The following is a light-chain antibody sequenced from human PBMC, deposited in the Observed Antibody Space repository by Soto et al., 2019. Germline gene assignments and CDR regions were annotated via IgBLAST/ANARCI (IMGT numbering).Light chain of an antibody. Sequence: DIPLTQSPSTLSASVGDRVTITCRASQTVSHWLAWYQQKPGKAPKLLIFDASSLENGVPSRSSGSGSGTEFTLTITSLQPEDSATYYCQQRNSYPRTFGQGTKVDIK. CDR1: QTVSHW. V-gene: IGKV1-5*01. CDR2: DAS. CDR3: QQRNSYPRT. J-gene: IGKJ2*01.